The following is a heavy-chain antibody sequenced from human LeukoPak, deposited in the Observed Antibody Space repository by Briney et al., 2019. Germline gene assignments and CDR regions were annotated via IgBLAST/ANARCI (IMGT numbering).Heavy chain of an antibody. D-gene: IGHD2-15*01. CDR3: AGGGPEYCSGGSCNIFDY. CDR2: MNSKSGDI. V-gene: IGHV1-8*01. Sequence: ASVKVSCKASGYTFTSYDINWVRQATGQGLEWMGWMNSKSGDIGYAQKFRGRVTMTRSTSISTAYMELRSLRSDDTAVYYCAGGGPEYCSGGSCNIFDYWGQGVLVTVSS. CDR1: GYTFTSYD. J-gene: IGHJ4*02.